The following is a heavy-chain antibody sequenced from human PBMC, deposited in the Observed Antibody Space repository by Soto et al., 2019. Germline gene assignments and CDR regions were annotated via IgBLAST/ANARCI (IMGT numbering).Heavy chain of an antibody. V-gene: IGHV4-61*01. CDR2: IYYSGST. CDR1: GGSVSSGSYY. J-gene: IGHJ6*02. CDR3: ASGIEGWYQGRSCSGMDV. D-gene: IGHD6-19*01. Sequence: QVQLQESGPGLVKPSETLSLTCTVSGGSVSSGSYYWSCIRQPPGKGLEWIGYIYYSGSTNYNPPRESRVTLSVDTTTGQFSLKLSSVTAAETAVYYWASGIEGWYQGRSCSGMDVWGQGTTVTVSS.